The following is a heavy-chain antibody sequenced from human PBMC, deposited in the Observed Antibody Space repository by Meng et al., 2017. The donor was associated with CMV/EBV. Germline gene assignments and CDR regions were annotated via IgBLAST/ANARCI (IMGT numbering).Heavy chain of an antibody. D-gene: IGHD5-24*01. CDR3: ALIGEMATIDY. CDR2: ISGSGGST. Sequence: GESLKISCAASGFTFSSYAMSWVRQAPGKGLEWVSAISGSGGSTYYADSVKGRFTISRDNSKNTLYLQMNSLRAEDTAVYYCALIGEMATIDYWGQGTLVTVSS. V-gene: IGHV3-23*01. CDR1: GFTFSSYA. J-gene: IGHJ4*02.